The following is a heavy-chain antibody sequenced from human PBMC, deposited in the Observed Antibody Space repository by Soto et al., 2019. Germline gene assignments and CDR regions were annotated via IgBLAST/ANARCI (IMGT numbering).Heavy chain of an antibody. CDR1: GGSISSGGYS. V-gene: IGHV4-30-2*01. Sequence: SETLSLTCAVSGGSISSGGYSWSWIRQPPGKGLEWIGYIYHSGSTYYNPSLKSRVTISVDRSKNQFSLKLSSVTAADTAVYYCARSGDYGSGSYPPNWFDPWGQGTLVTVSS. J-gene: IGHJ5*02. CDR2: IYHSGST. D-gene: IGHD3-10*01. CDR3: ARSGDYGSGSYPPNWFDP.